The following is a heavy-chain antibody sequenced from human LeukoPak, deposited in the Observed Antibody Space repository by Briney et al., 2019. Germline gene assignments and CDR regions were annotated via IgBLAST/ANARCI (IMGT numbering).Heavy chain of an antibody. CDR1: GFTFSTYG. J-gene: IGHJ3*01. CDR2: IWYDGSIK. V-gene: IGHV3-33*01. Sequence: PGGSLRLSCVASGFTFSTYGMHWVRQAPGKGLEWVAVIWYDGSIKYYGDSVKGRFTISRDNSKNTLYLQMNSLRAEDTAMYYCARAVGPFDFWGPGTLVTVSS. CDR3: ARAVGPFDF.